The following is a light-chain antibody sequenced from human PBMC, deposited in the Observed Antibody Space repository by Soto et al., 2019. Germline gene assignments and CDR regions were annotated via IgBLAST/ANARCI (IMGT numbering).Light chain of an antibody. Sequence: EVVMTQSPATLSLSPGKGATLSCRASLSVINNLAWYQEKPGQAPRLLIYGASARATGISTRFSGSGSGTEFTLTISSLQSEDSAIYFCQQYNKWPPTFCQGTILEVK. J-gene: IGKJ2*01. CDR1: LSVINN. V-gene: IGKV3-15*01. CDR3: QQYNKWPPT. CDR2: GAS.